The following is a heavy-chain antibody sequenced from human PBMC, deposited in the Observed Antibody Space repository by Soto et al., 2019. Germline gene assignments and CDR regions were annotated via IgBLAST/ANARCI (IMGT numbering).Heavy chain of an antibody. V-gene: IGHV1-18*01. CDR1: GYTFTSYG. J-gene: IGHJ6*02. CDR3: AREGGDIVVVPAAEYYYDMDV. D-gene: IGHD2-2*01. CDR2: ISAYNGNT. Sequence: QVQLVQSGAEVKKPGASVKVSCKASGYTFTSYGISWVRQAPGQGLEWMGWISAYNGNTNYAQKLQGRVTMTTDTSTSTAYMELRSLRSDDTAVYYCAREGGDIVVVPAAEYYYDMDVWGQGTTVTVSS.